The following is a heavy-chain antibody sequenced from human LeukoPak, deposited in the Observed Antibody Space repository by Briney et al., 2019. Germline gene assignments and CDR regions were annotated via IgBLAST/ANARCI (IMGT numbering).Heavy chain of an antibody. CDR3: VREGLECSGSSCQRAAFDY. J-gene: IGHJ4*02. CDR2: IKGDGSST. D-gene: IGHD2-2*01. Sequence: GGSLRLSCAASGFTFTTYWMHWVRQVPGKGLVWVSRIKGDGSSTRHADSMKGRFTISRDNAKNTLYLQMNSLRDEDTAVYYCVREGLECSGSSCQRAAFDYWGQGTLVTVSS. V-gene: IGHV3-74*01. CDR1: GFTFTTYW.